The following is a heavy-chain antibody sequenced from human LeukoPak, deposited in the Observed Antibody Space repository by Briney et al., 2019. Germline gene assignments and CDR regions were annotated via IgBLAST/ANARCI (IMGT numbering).Heavy chain of an antibody. V-gene: IGHV4-59*01. CDR3: ARHYGRVDY. CDR1: GGSISSYY. D-gene: IGHD4-17*01. Sequence: SETLSLTCTVSGGSISSYYWSWIRQPPGKGLEWIGYIYYSGSTNYNPSLKSRVTISVDTSKNQFSLKLSSVTAGDTAVYYCARHYGRVDYWGQGTLVTVSS. J-gene: IGHJ4*02. CDR2: IYYSGST.